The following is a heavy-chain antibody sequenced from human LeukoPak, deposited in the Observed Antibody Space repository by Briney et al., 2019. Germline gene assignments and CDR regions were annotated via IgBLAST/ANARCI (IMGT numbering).Heavy chain of an antibody. J-gene: IGHJ4*02. CDR3: ASGRGSGSLR. D-gene: IGHD1-26*01. CDR2: INPNSGDT. CDR1: GYTLNVFC. V-gene: IGHV1-2*02. Sequence: ASVKVSCKASGYTLNVFCMQLVRQAPGQGLEWMGWINPNSGDTNYAQRFQGRVTMTLDTSNSAAYMELTSLTPDDTAMYYCASGRGSGSLRWGQGTLVTVSS.